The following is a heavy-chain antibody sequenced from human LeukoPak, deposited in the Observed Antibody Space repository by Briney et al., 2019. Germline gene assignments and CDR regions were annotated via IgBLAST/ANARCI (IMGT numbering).Heavy chain of an antibody. V-gene: IGHV3-53*01. CDR3: AKGSSASRPYYFDY. J-gene: IGHJ4*02. CDR2: IYSGGST. CDR1: GFTVSSNY. Sequence: GGSLRLSCAASGFTVSSNYMSWVRQAPGKGLEWVSVIYSGGSTYYADSVKGRFTISRDSSKSTLFLQMDSLTAEDTAVYYCAKGSSASRPYYFDYWGQGTLVTVSS. D-gene: IGHD2-2*01.